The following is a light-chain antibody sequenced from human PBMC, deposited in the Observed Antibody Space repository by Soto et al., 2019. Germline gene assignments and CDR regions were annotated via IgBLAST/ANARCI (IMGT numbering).Light chain of an antibody. Sequence: DLVMTQSPDSLAVSLGERATINCKSSQSLLYSSNNKNYLAWYQQKSGQPPKLLIYWASTRESGVHDRVSGSGSGRDFTLSIRSLQVEDGAVYYCLQYYCTPTPTTFGQGTKLEIK. V-gene: IGKV4-1*01. CDR1: QSLLYSSNNKNY. J-gene: IGKJ2*01. CDR2: WAS. CDR3: LQYYCTPTPTT.